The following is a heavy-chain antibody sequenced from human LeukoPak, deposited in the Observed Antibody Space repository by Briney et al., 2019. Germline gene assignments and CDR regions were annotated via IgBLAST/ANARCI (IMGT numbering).Heavy chain of an antibody. CDR3: ARGISQRTTHAFDI. J-gene: IGHJ3*02. D-gene: IGHD2-21*01. V-gene: IGHV3-21*01. CDR2: ISSSSSYI. Sequence: GGSLRLSCAASGFTFSSYSMNWVRQAPGKVLEWVSSISSSSSYIYYADSVKGRFTISRDNAKNSLYLQMNSLRAEDTAVYYCARGISQRTTHAFDIWGQGTMVTVSS. CDR1: GFTFSSYS.